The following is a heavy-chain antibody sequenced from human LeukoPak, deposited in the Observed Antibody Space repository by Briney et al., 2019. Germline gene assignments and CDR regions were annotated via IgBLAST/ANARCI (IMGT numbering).Heavy chain of an antibody. CDR2: INHSGST. D-gene: IGHD2-2*01. CDR3: ARRVVVPAANKCLDY. CDR1: GGSFSGYY. V-gene: IGHV4-34*01. J-gene: IGHJ4*02. Sequence: TSETLSLTCAVYGGSFSGYYWSWIRQPPGKELEWIGEINHSGSTNYNPSLKSRVTISVDTSKNQFSLKLSSVTAADTAVYYCARRVVVPAANKCLDYWGQGTLVTVSS.